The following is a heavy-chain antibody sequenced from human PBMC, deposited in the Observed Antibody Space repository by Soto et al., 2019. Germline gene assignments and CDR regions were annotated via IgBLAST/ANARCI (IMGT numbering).Heavy chain of an antibody. Sequence: QVQLVQAGAEVKKPGASVKVSCKASGSTCTSYGISWVRQAPGQGLEGMGWISAYNGNTNYAQKLQGRVTMTTDTSTSTAYMELRSLRSDDTAVYYCASPAAVEDAFDIWGQGTMVTVSS. CDR1: GSTCTSYG. CDR2: ISAYNGNT. J-gene: IGHJ3*02. V-gene: IGHV1-18*04. CDR3: ASPAAVEDAFDI. D-gene: IGHD1-1*01.